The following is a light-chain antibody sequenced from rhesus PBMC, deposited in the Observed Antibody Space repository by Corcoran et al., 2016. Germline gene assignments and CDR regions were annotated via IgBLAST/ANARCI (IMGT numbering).Light chain of an antibody. V-gene: IGLV2-13*03. CDR3: SSHTSGDTYI. J-gene: IGLJ1*01. CDR1: SSDIGRSNR. CDR2: DVN. Sequence: QAAPTQSPSVSGSPGQSVTISCTGTSSDIGRSNRVSWYQQHPGKAPKVMIYDVNKRPSGVSDHFSGSKSDNTASLIISGLQPEDEAVYYCSSHTSGDTYIFGAGTRLTVL.